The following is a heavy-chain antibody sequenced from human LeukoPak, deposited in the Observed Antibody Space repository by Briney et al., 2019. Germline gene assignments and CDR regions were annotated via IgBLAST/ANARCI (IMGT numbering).Heavy chain of an antibody. V-gene: IGHV5-51*01. J-gene: IGHJ4*02. Sequence: GESLKISCKGSGYSFTTYWIGWVRQMPGKGLEWMGIIYPGDSDTTYSPSFQGQVTISVDRSISTAYLQWSSLKASDTAMYYCARRFGRPFDSWGQGTLVTVSS. CDR2: IYPGDSDT. CDR1: GYSFTTYW. D-gene: IGHD3-10*01. CDR3: ARRFGRPFDS.